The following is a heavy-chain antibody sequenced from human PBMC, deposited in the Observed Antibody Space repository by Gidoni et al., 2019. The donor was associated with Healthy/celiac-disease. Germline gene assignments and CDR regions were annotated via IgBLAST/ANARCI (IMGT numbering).Heavy chain of an antibody. V-gene: IGHV3-30*18. J-gene: IGHJ4*02. CDR3: AKGDRKVAARLSLCLH. D-gene: IGHD6-6*01. CDR1: GFTFSSYG. CDR2: IAYDGSNK. Sequence: QVQLVESGGGVVQPGRSLSLSCAASGFTFSSYGMHWVRQAPGKGLEWVAVIAYDGSNKYYADSVKGRFTISRDNSKNTLYLQMNSLRAEDTAVYYCAKGDRKVAARLSLCLHWGQGTLVTVSS.